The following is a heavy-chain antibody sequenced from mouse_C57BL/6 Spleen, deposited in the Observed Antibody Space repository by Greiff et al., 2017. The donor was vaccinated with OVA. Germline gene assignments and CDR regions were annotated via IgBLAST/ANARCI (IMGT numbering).Heavy chain of an antibody. CDR3: ARDEGIYYGSRGAY. Sequence: VQGVESDAELVKPGASVKISCKVSGYTFTDHTIHWMKQRPEQGLEWIGYIYPRDGSTKYNEKFKGKATLTADKSSSTAYMQLNSLTSEDSAVYFCARDEGIYYGSRGAYWGQGTLVTVSA. CDR2: IYPRDGST. V-gene: IGHV1-78*01. D-gene: IGHD1-1*01. CDR1: GYTFTDHT. J-gene: IGHJ3*01.